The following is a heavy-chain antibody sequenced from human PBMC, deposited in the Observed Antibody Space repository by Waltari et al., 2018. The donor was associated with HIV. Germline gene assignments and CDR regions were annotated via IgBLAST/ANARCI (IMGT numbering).Heavy chain of an antibody. J-gene: IGHJ6*02. CDR3: ATGDGRNFGVVREYYHYGMDV. V-gene: IGHV1-69*01. CDR1: GGSFRNYA. D-gene: IGHD3-3*01. CDR2: VIPIFGSP. Sequence: QVQIVQSGAEVKKPGSSVKVSCEASGGSFRNYAVSWVRQVHGQGLEWLGGVIPIFGSPDYSQKFHGRLTIVADESINTAYMELSSLTSEDTAVYYCATGDGRNFGVVREYYHYGMDVWGQGTTVTVSS.